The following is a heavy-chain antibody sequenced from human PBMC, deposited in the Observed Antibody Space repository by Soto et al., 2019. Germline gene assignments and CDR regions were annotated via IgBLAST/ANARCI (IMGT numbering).Heavy chain of an antibody. V-gene: IGHV3-23*01. D-gene: IGHD6-19*01. CDR1: GFTFSSYA. J-gene: IGHJ4*02. CDR2: ISGSGGTT. Sequence: GGSLRLSCTASGFTFSSYAMSWVRQAPGKGLEWVSAISGSGGTTFYADSVKGRFTISRDNSKNTLYLQMNSLRAEDTAAYYCAKSTAGTGLDYWGQGTLVTVSS. CDR3: AKSTAGTGLDY.